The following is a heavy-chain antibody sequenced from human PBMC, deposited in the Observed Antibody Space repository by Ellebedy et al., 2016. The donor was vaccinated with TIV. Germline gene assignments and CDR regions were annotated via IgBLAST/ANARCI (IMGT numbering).Heavy chain of an antibody. Sequence: MPSETLSLTCTASGGPISTYYWSWIRQPAGKGLEWIGRIYASGSTNYNPSLKTRVTMSLDTSKNQFSLKLRSVTVADTAVYYCARGASGLSHDYWGQGTLVTVSS. V-gene: IGHV4-4*07. CDR1: GGPISTYY. D-gene: IGHD5-12*01. J-gene: IGHJ4*02. CDR2: IYASGST. CDR3: ARGASGLSHDY.